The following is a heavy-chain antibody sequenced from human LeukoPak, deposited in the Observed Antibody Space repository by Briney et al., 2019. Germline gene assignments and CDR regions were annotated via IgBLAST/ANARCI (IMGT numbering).Heavy chain of an antibody. CDR2: IYPGDSDT. V-gene: IGHV5-51*01. J-gene: IGHJ4*02. CDR3: ARRLRGGPVLTFEGPIAYFDS. CDR1: GHSFTSYW. D-gene: IGHD3-16*02. Sequence: GESLQISCKGSGHSFTSYWIGWVRQMPGKGLEWMGIIYPGDSDTRYSPSFQGQVTISADKSINTAYLEWDSLKASDTAMYYCARRLRGGPVLTFEGPIAYFDSWGQGTLVTVSS.